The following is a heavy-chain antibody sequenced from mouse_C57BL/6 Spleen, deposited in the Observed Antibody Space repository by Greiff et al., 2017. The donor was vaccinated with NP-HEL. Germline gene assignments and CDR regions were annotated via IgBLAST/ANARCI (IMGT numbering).Heavy chain of an antibody. V-gene: IGHV1-53*01. CDR2: INPSNGGT. CDR1: GYTFTSYW. J-gene: IGHJ3*01. Sequence: QVQLQQSGTELVKPGASVKLSCKASGYTFTSYWMHWVKQRPGQGLEWIGNINPSNGGTNYNEKFKSKATLTVDKSSSTAYMQLSSLTSEDSAVYYCARDDYDYGAWFAYWGQGTLVTVSA. D-gene: IGHD2-4*01. CDR3: ARDDYDYGAWFAY.